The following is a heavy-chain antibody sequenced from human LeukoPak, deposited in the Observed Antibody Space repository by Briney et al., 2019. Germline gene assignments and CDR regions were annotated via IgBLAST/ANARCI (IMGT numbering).Heavy chain of an antibody. V-gene: IGHV4-34*01. CDR2: INHSGST. CDR1: GGSFSGYY. J-gene: IGHJ4*02. CDR3: AADSSGYYRPYYFDY. D-gene: IGHD3-22*01. Sequence: SETLSITCAVYGGSFSGYYWSWIRQPPGKGLEWIGEINHSGSTNYNPSLKSRVTISVDTSKNQFSLKLSSVTAADTAVYYCAADSSGYYRPYYFDYWGQGTLVTVSS.